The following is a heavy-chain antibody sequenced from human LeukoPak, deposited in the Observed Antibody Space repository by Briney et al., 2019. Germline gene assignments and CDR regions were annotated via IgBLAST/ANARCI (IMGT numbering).Heavy chain of an antibody. J-gene: IGHJ3*02. D-gene: IGHD3-22*01. Sequence: GGSLRLSCAASGFTFSSYEMNWVRQAPGKGLEWVSVISADGGSTYYADSVKSRFTISRDNSKNTLFLQMNSLRGEDTAVYYCARDRGYYHDTFDMWGQGTMVSVSS. V-gene: IGHV3-23*01. CDR3: ARDRGYYHDTFDM. CDR2: ISADGGST. CDR1: GFTFSSYE.